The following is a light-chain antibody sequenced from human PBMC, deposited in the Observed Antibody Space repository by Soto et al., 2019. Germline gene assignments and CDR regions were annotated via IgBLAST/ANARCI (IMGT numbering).Light chain of an antibody. CDR2: AAS. CDR3: QQYYSYPLT. J-gene: IGKJ1*01. Sequence: AIRMTQSPSSFSASTGDRVTITCRASQGISSYLAWYQQKPRKAPKLLIYAASTLQSGVPSRFSGSGSGTDFTLTISCLQSEDFATYYCQQYYSYPLTFGQGTKVDIK. CDR1: QGISSY. V-gene: IGKV1-8*01.